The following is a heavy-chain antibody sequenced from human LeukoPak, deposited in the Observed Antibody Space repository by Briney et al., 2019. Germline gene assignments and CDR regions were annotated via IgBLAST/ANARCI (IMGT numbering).Heavy chain of an antibody. Sequence: ASVKVSCKASGYTFTSYDINWVRQATGQGLEWMGGIIPIFGTANYAQKFQGRVTITADESTSTAYMELSSLRSEDTAVYYCARDLDYWGQGTLVTVSS. CDR1: GYTFTSYD. V-gene: IGHV1-69*13. CDR2: IIPIFGTA. J-gene: IGHJ4*02. CDR3: ARDLDY.